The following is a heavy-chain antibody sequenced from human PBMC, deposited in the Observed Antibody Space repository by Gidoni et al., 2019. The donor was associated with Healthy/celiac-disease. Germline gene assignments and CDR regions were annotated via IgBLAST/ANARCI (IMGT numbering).Heavy chain of an antibody. J-gene: IGHJ2*01. CDR3: ARDVEYSSSYAYWYFDL. V-gene: IGHV4-4*07. D-gene: IGHD6-6*01. CDR1: ACSISNYY. CDR2: IYTSGST. Sequence: QVQLQESGPGLVKPSETLSLTCPVSACSISNYYWSWIRPPAGKGLEWIGRIYTSGSTNYNPSLKSRVTMSVDTSKNQFSLKLSSVTAADTAVYYCARDVEYSSSYAYWYFDLWGRGTLVTVSS.